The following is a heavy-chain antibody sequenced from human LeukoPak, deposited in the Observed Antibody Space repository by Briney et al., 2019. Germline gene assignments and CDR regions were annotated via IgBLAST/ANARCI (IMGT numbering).Heavy chain of an antibody. D-gene: IGHD3-9*01. CDR1: GFTFSSYW. CDR2: IKQDGSEK. Sequence: GGSLRLSCAASGFTFSSYWMSWVRQAPGKGLEWVANIKQDGSEKYYADSAKGRFTISRDNAKNSLYLQMNSLRAEDTAVYYCARDPNLRYFDWLSPYYYYGMDVWGQGTTVTVSS. J-gene: IGHJ6*02. CDR3: ARDPNLRYFDWLSPYYYYGMDV. V-gene: IGHV3-7*01.